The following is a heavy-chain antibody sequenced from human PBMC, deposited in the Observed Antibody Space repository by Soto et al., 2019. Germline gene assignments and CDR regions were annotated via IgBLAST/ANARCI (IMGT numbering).Heavy chain of an antibody. Sequence: PGGSLRLSCAASGFTFNSYTMAWVRQAPGKGLEWVSSISGSGGSPSYADSVQGRFTISRDNSRNTLSLQMNSLRAEDTATYYCAKARCSGNSFYVPDYWGHGSLVTVPS. CDR2: ISGSGGSP. D-gene: IGHD2-15*01. V-gene: IGHV3-23*01. CDR1: GFTFNSYT. CDR3: AKARCSGNSFYVPDY. J-gene: IGHJ4*01.